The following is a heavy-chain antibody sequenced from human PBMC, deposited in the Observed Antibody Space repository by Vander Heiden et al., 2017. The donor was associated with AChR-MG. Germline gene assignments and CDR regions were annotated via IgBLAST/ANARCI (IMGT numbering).Heavy chain of an antibody. CDR1: GGSFSGYY. J-gene: IGHJ5*02. Sequence: QVQLQQWGAGLLKPSETLSPTCAVHGGSFSGYYWSWIRQPPGKGLEWIGEINHSGSNNYNPSLKSRVTISVDTSKDQFSLKLSSVTAADTAVYYCASGEDTAITWGQGTLVTVSS. D-gene: IGHD5-18*01. CDR3: ASGEDTAIT. CDR2: INHSGSN. V-gene: IGHV4-34*01.